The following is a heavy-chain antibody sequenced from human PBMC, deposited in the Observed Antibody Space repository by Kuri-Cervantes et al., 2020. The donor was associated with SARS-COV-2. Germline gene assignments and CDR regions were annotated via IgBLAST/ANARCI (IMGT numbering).Heavy chain of an antibody. CDR1: GFTFSSYA. J-gene: IGHJ4*02. CDR3: ARGDFWSGYYLDY. V-gene: IGHV3-30-3*01. Sequence: GGSLRLSCAASGFTFSSYAMHWVRQAPGKGLEWVAVISYDGSNKYYADSVKGRFTISRDNSKNTLYLQMNSLRAEDTAVYYCARGDFWSGYYLDYWGQGTLVTVSS. D-gene: IGHD3-3*01. CDR2: ISYDGSNK.